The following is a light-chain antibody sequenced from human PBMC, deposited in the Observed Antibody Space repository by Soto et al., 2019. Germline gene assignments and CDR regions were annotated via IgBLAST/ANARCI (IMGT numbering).Light chain of an antibody. CDR3: SSYAGSKGV. J-gene: IGLJ2*01. CDR2: EVS. Sequence: QSVLTQPPSASGSPGQSVTISCTGTSSDVGGYNYVSWYQQHPGKAPTLMIYEVSKRPSGVPDRFSGSKSGNTASLTVSGLQAEDEADYYCSSYAGSKGVFGGGTKVTVL. V-gene: IGLV2-8*01. CDR1: SSDVGGYNY.